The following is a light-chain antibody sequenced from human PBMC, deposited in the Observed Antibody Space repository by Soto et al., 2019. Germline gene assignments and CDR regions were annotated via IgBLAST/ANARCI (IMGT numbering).Light chain of an antibody. CDR1: QRVSSSY. CDR3: QYYGSSHSNT. V-gene: IGKV3-20*01. Sequence: EIVLTQSPGTLCLSPGERATLSCRSSQRVSSSYLAWYQQKPGQAPRLLIYGASSRATGIPDRFSGSGSGTDFTLTISRLEPEDFAVYYCQYYGSSHSNTFGPGTRLDIK. J-gene: IGKJ5*01. CDR2: GAS.